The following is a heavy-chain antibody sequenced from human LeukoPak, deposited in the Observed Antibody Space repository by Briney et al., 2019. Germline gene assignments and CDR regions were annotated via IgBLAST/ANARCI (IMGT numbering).Heavy chain of an antibody. CDR3: ARNGYTSGWYRN. Sequence: GGSLRPSCAASGFTVSSNYMSWVRQAPGKGLEWVSTIYSGGSTYYADSVKGRFTISRDISKNTLYLQMNSLRGEDTAVYYCARNGYTSGWYRNWGQGTLVTVSS. D-gene: IGHD6-19*01. V-gene: IGHV3-53*01. CDR1: GFTVSSNY. J-gene: IGHJ4*02. CDR2: IYSGGST.